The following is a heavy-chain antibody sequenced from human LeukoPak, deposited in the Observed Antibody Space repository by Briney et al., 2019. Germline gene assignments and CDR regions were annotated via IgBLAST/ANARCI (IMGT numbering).Heavy chain of an antibody. V-gene: IGHV3-21*01. CDR1: GFTFSSYS. CDR3: ARDRLPMVRGVIIRGGAFDI. D-gene: IGHD3-10*01. CDR2: VSTGSNYI. J-gene: IGHJ3*02. Sequence: GGSLRLSCTASGFTFSSYSLNWVRQAPGKGLEWVSSVSTGSNYIYYADSVKGRFTISRDNDKNSLYLQMNSLRAEDTAVYYCARDRLPMVRGVIIRGGAFDIWGQGTMVTVSS.